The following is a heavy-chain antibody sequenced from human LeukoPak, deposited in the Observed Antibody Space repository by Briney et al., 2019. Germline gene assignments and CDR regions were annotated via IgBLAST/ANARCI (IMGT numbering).Heavy chain of an antibody. CDR3: ARGVGFTTCMDV. CDR1: GFTLSSHM. Sequence: PGGSLRLSCAASGFTLSSHMMSWVRQAQGKGLEWVSYFNGRGGTTDYADSVKGRFTMLRDSSKDTLFLQMNSLRAEDTAVYYCARGVGFTTCMDVWGQGTTVTVSS. J-gene: IGHJ6*02. CDR2: FNGRGGTT. V-gene: IGHV3-23*01. D-gene: IGHD1-14*01.